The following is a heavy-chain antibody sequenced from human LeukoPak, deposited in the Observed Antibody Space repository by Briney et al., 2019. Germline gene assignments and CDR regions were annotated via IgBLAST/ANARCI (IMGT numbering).Heavy chain of an antibody. CDR1: GYTFTSYA. J-gene: IGHJ6*02. Sequence: ASVKVSCKASGYTFTSYAMNWVRQAPGQGLEWMGWINTNTGNPTYAQGFTGRFVFSLDTSVSTAYLQISSLKAEDTAVYYCARDRRLATVTTVLARLGYGMDVWGQGTTVTVSS. V-gene: IGHV7-4-1*02. CDR3: ARDRRLATVTTVLARLGYGMDV. CDR2: INTNTGNP. D-gene: IGHD4-17*01.